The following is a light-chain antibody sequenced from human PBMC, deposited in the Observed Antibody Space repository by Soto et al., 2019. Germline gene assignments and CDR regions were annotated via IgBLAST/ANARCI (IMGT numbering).Light chain of an antibody. CDR1: QSVSSSY. V-gene: IGKV3-20*01. CDR2: GAS. J-gene: IGKJ2*01. CDR3: QQYGSSPTYT. Sequence: EIVLTQSPGTLSLSPGERATLSCRASQSVSSSYLAWYQQKPGQAPRLLIYGASSRDTDIPDRFSGSGSGTDFTLTISRLEPEDFAVYYCQQYGSSPTYTFGQGTKLEIK.